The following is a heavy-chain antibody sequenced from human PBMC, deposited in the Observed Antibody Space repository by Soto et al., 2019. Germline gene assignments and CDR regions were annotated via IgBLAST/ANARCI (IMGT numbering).Heavy chain of an antibody. CDR2: TDSGGST. J-gene: IGHJ4*02. CDR3: TRDQNC. V-gene: IGHV3-66*01. CDR1: GFTVSANY. Sequence: EVQLLESGGGLVQPGGSLRLSCAASGFTVSANYMSWVRQAPGKGLEWLSVTDSGGSTYYTDSVKGRFTISRDNSKNTLYLQMSSLRPEDTAVYYCTRDQNCWGQGTLVTVSS.